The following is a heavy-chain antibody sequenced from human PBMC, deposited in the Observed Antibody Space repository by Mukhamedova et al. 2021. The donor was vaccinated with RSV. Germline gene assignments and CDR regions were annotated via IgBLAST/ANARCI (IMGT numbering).Heavy chain of an antibody. D-gene: IGHD2-21*01. J-gene: IGHJ4*02. CDR3: VPWGGRECGGGTCDFDH. Sequence: VKGRFTISRDNSKNTMYLEMNRLRAEDTAVYSCVPWGGRECGGGTCDFDHWGQGTLVTVSS. V-gene: IGHV3-23*01.